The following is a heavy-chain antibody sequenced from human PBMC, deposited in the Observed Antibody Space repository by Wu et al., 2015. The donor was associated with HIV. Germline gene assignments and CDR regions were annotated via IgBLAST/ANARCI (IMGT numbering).Heavy chain of an antibody. D-gene: IGHD6-19*01. J-gene: IGHJ5*02. Sequence: QVQLVQSGAEVKKPGASVKVSCKASGYTFTGYYMHWVRQAPGQGLEWMGWINPNSGGTNYAQKFQGRVTMTRDTSISTAYMELSRLRSDDTAVYYCARVGLAVAGTDWDNWFDPWGQGTLVTVSS. V-gene: IGHV1-2*02. CDR2: INPNSGGT. CDR1: GYTFTGYY. CDR3: ARVGLAVAGTDWDNWFDP.